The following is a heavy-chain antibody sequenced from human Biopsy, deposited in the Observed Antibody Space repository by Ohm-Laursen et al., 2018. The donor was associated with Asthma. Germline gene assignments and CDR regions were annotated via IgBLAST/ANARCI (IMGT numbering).Heavy chain of an antibody. CDR3: VRAQDYYDSRGYYRSFDY. CDR2: IYYSGST. D-gene: IGHD3-22*01. CDR1: YGSITSGGYY. Sequence: PSETLSLTCTVSYGSITSGGYYWTWIRQHPGKGLEWIGFIYYSGSTYYNPSLKSRVSISIDTSKNQFSLKLSSVTAADTAVYYCVRAQDYYDSRGYYRSFDYWGQGTLVTVSS. J-gene: IGHJ4*02. V-gene: IGHV4-31*03.